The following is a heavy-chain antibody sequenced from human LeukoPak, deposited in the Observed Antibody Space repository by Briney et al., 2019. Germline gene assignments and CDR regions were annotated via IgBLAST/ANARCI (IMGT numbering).Heavy chain of an antibody. V-gene: IGHV3-7*01. Sequence: PGGSLRLSCLASGFTFTNYWMSWVRQAPGKGLEWVANIRQDGSAKYDEDSVKGRFTISRDNAKSSLYLQMNSLRVEDTAVYYCARGAEGWYGDSSGYPHYWGQGTLVTVSS. CDR3: ARGAEGWYGDSSGYPHY. CDR1: GFTFTNYW. D-gene: IGHD3-22*01. J-gene: IGHJ4*02. CDR2: IRQDGSAK.